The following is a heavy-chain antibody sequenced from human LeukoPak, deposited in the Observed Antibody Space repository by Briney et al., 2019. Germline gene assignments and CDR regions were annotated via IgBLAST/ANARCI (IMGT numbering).Heavy chain of an antibody. CDR1: GGSISSYY. CDR3: ARVGYDFWSGYHDAFDI. D-gene: IGHD3-3*01. J-gene: IGHJ3*02. V-gene: IGHV4-34*01. Sequence: SETLSLTCTVSGGSISSYYWSWIRQPPGKGLEWIGEINHSGSTNYNPSLKSRVTISVDTSKNQFSLKLSSVTAADTAVYYCARVGYDFWSGYHDAFDIWGQGTMVTVSS. CDR2: INHSGST.